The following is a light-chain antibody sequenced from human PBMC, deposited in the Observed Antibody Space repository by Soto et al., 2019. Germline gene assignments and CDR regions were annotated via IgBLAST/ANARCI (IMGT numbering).Light chain of an antibody. J-gene: IGLJ1*01. CDR2: EVS. Sequence: QSALTQPASVSGSPGQSITISCTGTSSDVGGYNYVSWYQQHPGKAPKLMIYEVSNRPSGVSNRFSGSKSGNTASLTISGLQAEDGADYYCSSYTRSSTYVFRPGTKVTAL. CDR3: SSYTRSSTYV. CDR1: SSDVGGYNY. V-gene: IGLV2-14*01.